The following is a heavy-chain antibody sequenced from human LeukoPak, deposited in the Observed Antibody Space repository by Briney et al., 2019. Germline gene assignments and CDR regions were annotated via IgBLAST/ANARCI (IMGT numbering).Heavy chain of an antibody. Sequence: SETLSLTCTVSGGSTSSYYWSWIRQPPGKGLEWIGFIFYSGTTNYNPSLKSRVTISVDTSKNQFSLKLSSVTAADTAVYYCARGGWNKFDYWGQGTLVTVSS. CDR3: ARGGWNKFDY. V-gene: IGHV4-59*01. D-gene: IGHD3-22*01. CDR1: GGSTSSYY. J-gene: IGHJ4*02. CDR2: IFYSGTT.